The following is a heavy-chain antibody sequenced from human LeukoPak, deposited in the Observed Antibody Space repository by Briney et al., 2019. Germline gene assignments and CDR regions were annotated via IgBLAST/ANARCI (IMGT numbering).Heavy chain of an antibody. CDR1: GFTFSSYS. CDR3: ARSYCGGDCYSDAFDI. D-gene: IGHD2-21*02. CDR2: ISSRGSTI. J-gene: IGHJ3*02. V-gene: IGHV3-48*04. Sequence: GGSLRLSCAASGFTFSSYSMNWVRQAPGKGLEWVSSISSRGSTIYYADSVKGRFTISRDNAKNSLYLQMNSLRAEDTAVYYCARSYCGGDCYSDAFDIWGQGTMVTVSS.